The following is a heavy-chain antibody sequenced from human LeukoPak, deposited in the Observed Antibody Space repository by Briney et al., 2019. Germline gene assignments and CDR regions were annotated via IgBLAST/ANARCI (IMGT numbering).Heavy chain of an antibody. D-gene: IGHD2-21*01. Sequence: PSETLSLTCTVSGGSISSSSYYWGWIRQPPGKGLEWIGSVYYTGASYYNPSLKSRVTISIDTSKKHFSLKLTSVTAADTAVYYCARDPSGEYYFDYWGQGTLVTVSS. CDR3: ARDPSGEYYFDY. V-gene: IGHV4-39*07. CDR2: VYYTGAS. CDR1: GGSISSSSYY. J-gene: IGHJ4*02.